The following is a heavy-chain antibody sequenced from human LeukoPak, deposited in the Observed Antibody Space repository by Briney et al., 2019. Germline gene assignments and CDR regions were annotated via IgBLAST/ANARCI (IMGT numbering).Heavy chain of an antibody. J-gene: IGHJ4*02. CDR2: IYFTGST. CDR1: GDSVSSSSYY. Sequence: SETLSLTCSVSGDSVSSSSYYWGWIRQPPGKGLEWIGSIYFTGSTYYNPSLKSRVTISVDTSKNQFSLKLSSVTAADTAVYYCASSTGYWGQGTLVTVSS. CDR3: ASSTGY. V-gene: IGHV4-39*07.